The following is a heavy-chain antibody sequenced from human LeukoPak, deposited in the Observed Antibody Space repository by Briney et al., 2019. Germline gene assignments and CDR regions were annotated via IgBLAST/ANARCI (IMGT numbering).Heavy chain of an antibody. CDR3: ARMIAAAGTEYFDL. J-gene: IGHJ2*01. Sequence: SETLSLTCTVSGGSIIGYYWNWIRQPPRKGLEWIGYVHYNGNTNYNPSLKSRVTISVDTSKNQFSLKLNSVTATDTAVYYCARMIAAAGTEYFDLWGRGTLVTVSS. D-gene: IGHD6-13*01. V-gene: IGHV4-59*01. CDR2: VHYNGNT. CDR1: GGSIIGYY.